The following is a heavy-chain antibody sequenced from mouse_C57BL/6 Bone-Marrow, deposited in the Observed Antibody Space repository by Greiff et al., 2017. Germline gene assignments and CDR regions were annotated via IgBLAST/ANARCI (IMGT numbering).Heavy chain of an antibody. V-gene: IGHV1-39*01. CDR3: ARGYDCDYAMDY. D-gene: IGHD2-4*01. CDR1: GYSFTDYN. J-gene: IGHJ4*01. CDR2: INPNNGTT. Sequence: VQLQQSGPELVKPGASVKISCKASGYSFTDYNMNWVKQSNGQSLEWIGVINPNNGTTSYNQKFKGKATLTVDQSSSTAYMQLNSLTSEDSAVFYCARGYDCDYAMDYWGQGTSVTVSS.